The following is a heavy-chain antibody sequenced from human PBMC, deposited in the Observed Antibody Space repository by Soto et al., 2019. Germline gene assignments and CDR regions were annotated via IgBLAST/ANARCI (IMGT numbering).Heavy chain of an antibody. CDR2: INPNSGGT. V-gene: IGHV1-2*04. CDR3: ARNGATMFRVSYDTDA. J-gene: IGHJ6*01. Sequence: ASVKVSCKASGYTFTGYYMHWVRQAPGQGLEWMGWINPNSGGTNYAQKFQGWVTMTRDTSISTAYMELSRLRSDDTAVYYCARNGATMFRVSYDTDAWEKYTTFTV. CDR1: GYTFTGYY. D-gene: IGHD5-12*01.